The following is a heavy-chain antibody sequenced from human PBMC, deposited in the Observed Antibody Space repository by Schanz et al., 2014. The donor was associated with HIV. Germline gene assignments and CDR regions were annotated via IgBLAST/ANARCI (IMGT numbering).Heavy chain of an antibody. CDR1: GLTFGSYA. CDR3: VKGRVMTATLGQFDY. Sequence: EVKLLESGGGLVQPGGSLRLSCAASGLTFGSYAMGWVRQAPGKGLEWVSSISGSGGSTFYADYVKGRFILSRDNSKNTLLLEMSGLRVEDAALYDCVKGRVMTATLGQFDYWGQGTLVTVTS. CDR2: ISGSGGST. D-gene: IGHD2-21*01. V-gene: IGHV3-23*01. J-gene: IGHJ4*02.